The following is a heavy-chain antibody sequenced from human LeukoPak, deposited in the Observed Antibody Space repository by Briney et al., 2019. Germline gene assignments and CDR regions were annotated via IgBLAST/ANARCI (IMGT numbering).Heavy chain of an antibody. J-gene: IGHJ2*01. Sequence: SETLSLTCNVSGDSISSSSYYWSWIRVPPGKGLEWIGSIYYAGSTYYNPSLESRVTLSVDTSTNHFSLNIKSVTAADTAMYYCARGRRIVVLPGRGYFDLWGRGTLVTVSS. D-gene: IGHD4/OR15-4a*01. CDR3: ARGRRIVVLPGRGYFDL. CDR1: GDSISSSSYY. CDR2: IYYAGST. V-gene: IGHV4-39*02.